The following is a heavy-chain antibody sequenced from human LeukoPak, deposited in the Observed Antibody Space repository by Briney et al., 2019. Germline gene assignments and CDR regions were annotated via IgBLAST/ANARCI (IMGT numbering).Heavy chain of an antibody. CDR2: ISSSSSYI. V-gene: IGHV3-21*01. CDR1: GFTFSHYS. CDR3: ARGDVSGFDP. D-gene: IGHD2-8*01. J-gene: IGHJ5*02. Sequence: PGGSLRLSCVASGFTFSHYSMNWVRQAPGKGLEWVSSISSSSSYIYYADSVKGRFTISRDNAKNTLYLQMNSLRAEDTAVYYCARGDVSGFDPWGQGTLVTVSS.